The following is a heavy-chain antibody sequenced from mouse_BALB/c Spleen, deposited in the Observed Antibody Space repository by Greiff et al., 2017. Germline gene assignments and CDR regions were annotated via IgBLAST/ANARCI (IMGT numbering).Heavy chain of an antibody. D-gene: IGHD1-1*01. V-gene: IGHV2-6-7*01. CDR1: GFSLTGYG. CDR3: ARDNYYYGSFDY. CDR2: IWGDGST. J-gene: IGHJ2*01. Sequence: VQLVESGPGLVAPSQSLSITCTASGFSLTGYGVNWVRQPPGKGLEWMGMIWGDGSTDYNSALKSRLSTSKDNSKSQVFLKMNSRQTDDTARYYCARDNYYYGSFDYWGQGTTLTVSS.